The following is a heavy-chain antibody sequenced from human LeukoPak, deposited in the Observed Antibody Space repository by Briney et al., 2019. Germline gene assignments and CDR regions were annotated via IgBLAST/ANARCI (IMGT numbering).Heavy chain of an antibody. J-gene: IGHJ1*01. D-gene: IGHD1-26*01. CDR1: GAAVSAPH. Sequence: SETLSLTCTVSGAAVSAPHWIWIRQAPGKGLEWIGQSGNTNYNPSLQSRVTISVDTSKNQLSLKMKSVTSAHTAVYFFSNLIPGGGGRGDWGEGALVSVSS. V-gene: IGHV4-59*02. CDR3: SNLIPGGGGRGD. CDR2: SGNT.